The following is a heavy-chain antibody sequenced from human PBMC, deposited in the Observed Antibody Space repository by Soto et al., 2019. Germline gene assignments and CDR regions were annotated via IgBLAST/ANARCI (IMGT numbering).Heavy chain of an antibody. V-gene: IGHV4-4*02. J-gene: IGHJ1*01. CDR3: ARVGSGYDPPNAEYFQH. Sequence: PSETLSLTCAVSGGSISSSNWWSWVRQPPGKGLEWIGEIYHSGSTNYNPSLKSRVTISVDKSKNQFSLKLSSMTAADTAVYYCARVGSGYDPPNAEYFQHWGQGTLVTVSS. CDR1: GGSISSSNW. CDR2: IYHSGST. D-gene: IGHD3-22*01.